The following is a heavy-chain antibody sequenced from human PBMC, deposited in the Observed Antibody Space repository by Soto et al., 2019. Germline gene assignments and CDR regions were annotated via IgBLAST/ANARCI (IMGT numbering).Heavy chain of an antibody. CDR1: GYTFTSYG. D-gene: IGHD2-8*01. CDR2: ISASGGST. CDR3: ARPPFPGCINAICYPLDF. Sequence: GASVKVSCKASGYTFTSYGISWVRQAPGQGLEWMGWISASGGSTSYAQKLQGRLTMTTDTSTNTVYMELSSLRSEDTAVYYCARPPFPGCINAICYPLDFWGQGALVTV. V-gene: IGHV1-18*01. J-gene: IGHJ4*02.